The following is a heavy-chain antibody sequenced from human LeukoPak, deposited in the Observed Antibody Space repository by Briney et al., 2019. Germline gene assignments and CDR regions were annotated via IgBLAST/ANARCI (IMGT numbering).Heavy chain of an antibody. CDR3: ARDSLYYGSGSYLGFDP. D-gene: IGHD3-10*01. J-gene: IGHJ5*02. CDR1: GYTFTRNG. CDR2: ISGYNGNT. Sequence: ASVKVSCKASGYTFTRNGISWVRHAPGQGLEWMGWISGYNGNTNYAEKLQGRATMTTDTSTSTVYMELRSLRSDDTAVYYCARDSLYYGSGSYLGFDPWGQGTLVTVSS. V-gene: IGHV1-18*01.